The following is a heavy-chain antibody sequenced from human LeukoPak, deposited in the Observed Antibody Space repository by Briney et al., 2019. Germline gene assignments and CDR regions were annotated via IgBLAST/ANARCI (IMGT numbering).Heavy chain of an antibody. D-gene: IGHD1-26*01. J-gene: IGHJ4*02. CDR3: ASRDGSYGY. CDR1: GFTFSSYW. V-gene: IGHV3-7*01. CDR2: IRQDGSEK. Sequence: GGSLRLSCAASGFTFSSYWMTWVRQAPGKGRGWVANIRQDGSEKYYVDSVKGRFTISRDNAKNSLYLQMNSVRAEDTAVYYCASRDGSYGYWGQGTLVTVSS.